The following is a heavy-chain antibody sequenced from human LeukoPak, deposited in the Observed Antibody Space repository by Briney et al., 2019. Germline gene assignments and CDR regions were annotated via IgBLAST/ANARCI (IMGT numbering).Heavy chain of an antibody. Sequence: KPSETLSLTCTVSGDSISSGDYYWSWIRQPAGKGLEWIGRISSSGSTNYNPSLKSRVTISVDTSKNQFSLKLSSVTAADTAVYYCASVRTYYDILTGYPHPFPADFDYWGQGTLVTVSS. J-gene: IGHJ4*02. CDR2: ISSSGST. D-gene: IGHD3-9*01. V-gene: IGHV4-61*02. CDR1: GDSISSGDYY. CDR3: ASVRTYYDILTGYPHPFPADFDY.